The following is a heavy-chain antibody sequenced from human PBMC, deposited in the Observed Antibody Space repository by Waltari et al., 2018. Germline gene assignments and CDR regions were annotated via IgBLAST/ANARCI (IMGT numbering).Heavy chain of an antibody. J-gene: IGHJ3*02. CDR2: IYYSGST. D-gene: IGHD2-15*01. V-gene: IGHV4-59*01. CDR3: ARDICSGGSCYSSAFDI. Sequence: QVQLQESGPGLVKPSETLSLTCTVSGGSIRSYYWSWIRQPPGKGLEWIGYIYYSGSTNYNPSLKSRVTISVDTSKNQFSLKLSSVTAADTAVYYCARDICSGGSCYSSAFDIWGQGTMVTVSS. CDR1: GGSIRSYY.